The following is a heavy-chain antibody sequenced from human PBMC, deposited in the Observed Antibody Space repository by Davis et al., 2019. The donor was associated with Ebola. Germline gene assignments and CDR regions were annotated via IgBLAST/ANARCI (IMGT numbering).Heavy chain of an antibody. Sequence: AASVKVSCNASGYTITNLSMNWVRQAPGQGLEWMGGFDPEYGATIYAQKFQGRVTMTEDTSTDTAYMELSSLRSEDTAVYYCATERRVYDTSGPLTYHYYYGMDVWGKGTTVTVSS. D-gene: IGHD3-22*01. CDR3: ATERRVYDTSGPLTYHYYYGMDV. J-gene: IGHJ6*04. CDR1: GYTITNLS. CDR2: FDPEYGAT. V-gene: IGHV1-24*01.